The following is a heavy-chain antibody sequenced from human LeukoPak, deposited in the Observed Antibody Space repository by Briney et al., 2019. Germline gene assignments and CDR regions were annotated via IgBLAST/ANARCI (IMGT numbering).Heavy chain of an antibody. CDR1: GFTFSTYA. J-gene: IGHJ4*02. D-gene: IGHD6-19*01. Sequence: GGSLRLSCAASGFTFSTYAMSWVRQIPGKGLEWVSSISSSSSYIYYADSVKGRFTISRDNAKNSLYLQMNSLRAEDTAVYYCASRSSGWYLVNWGQGTLVTVSS. CDR3: ASRSSGWYLVN. V-gene: IGHV3-21*01. CDR2: ISSSSSYI.